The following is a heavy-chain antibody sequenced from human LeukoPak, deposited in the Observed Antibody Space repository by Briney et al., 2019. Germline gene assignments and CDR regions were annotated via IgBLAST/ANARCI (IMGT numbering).Heavy chain of an antibody. CDR2: IYYSGST. Sequence: SETLSLTCTVSGGSISSYYWSWIRQPPGKGLEWIGYIYYSGSTHYNPSLKSRVTIPVDTSKNQFSLKLSSVTAADTAVYYCASEVDNNWFDPWGQGTLVTVSS. J-gene: IGHJ5*02. D-gene: IGHD5-12*01. CDR3: ASEVDNNWFDP. V-gene: IGHV4-59*08. CDR1: GGSISSYY.